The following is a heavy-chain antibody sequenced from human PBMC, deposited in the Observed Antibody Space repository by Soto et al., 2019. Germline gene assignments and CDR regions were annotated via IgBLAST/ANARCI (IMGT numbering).Heavy chain of an antibody. V-gene: IGHV4-30-2*01. CDR3: ARGGVDYYDSSGYYFSPYYFDY. Sequence: ASETLSLTCAVSGGSISSGGYSWRWIRQPPGKGLEWIGYIYHSGSTYYNPSLKSRVTISVDRSKNQFSLKLSSVTAADTAVYYCARGGVDYYDSSGYYFSPYYFDYWGQGTLVTVSS. D-gene: IGHD3-22*01. J-gene: IGHJ4*02. CDR2: IYHSGST. CDR1: GGSISSGGYS.